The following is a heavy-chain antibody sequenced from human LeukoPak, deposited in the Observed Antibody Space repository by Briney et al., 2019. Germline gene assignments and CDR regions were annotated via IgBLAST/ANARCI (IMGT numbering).Heavy chain of an antibody. D-gene: IGHD2-21*02. V-gene: IGHV4-61*05. Sequence: PSETLSLTCTVSGDSISSSRSYWGWIRQPPGKGLEWIGYIYYSGSTNYNPSLKSRVTISVDTSKNQFSLKLSSVTAADTAVYYCARNIVVVTAGYYYFDYWGQGTLVTVSS. CDR3: ARNIVVVTAGYYYFDY. CDR2: IYYSGST. CDR1: GDSISSSRSY. J-gene: IGHJ4*02.